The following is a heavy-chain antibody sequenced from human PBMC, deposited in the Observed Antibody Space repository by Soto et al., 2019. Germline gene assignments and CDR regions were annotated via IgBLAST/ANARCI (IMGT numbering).Heavy chain of an antibody. V-gene: IGHV3-30*04. CDR3: ARSAGGSYPQYDY. Sequence: QVQLVESGGGVVQPGRSLRLSCAASGFTFSSYAMHWVRQAPGTGLEWVAVISYDGRDKYYPDFVKGRFTISRDNSKNTLYLQMNSLRAEDTAVYYCARSAGGSYPQYDYWGQGTLVTVSS. J-gene: IGHJ4*02. CDR1: GFTFSSYA. CDR2: ISYDGRDK. D-gene: IGHD1-26*01.